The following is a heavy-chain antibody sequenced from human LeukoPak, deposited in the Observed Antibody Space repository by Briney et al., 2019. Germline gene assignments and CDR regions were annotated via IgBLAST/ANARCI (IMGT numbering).Heavy chain of an antibody. V-gene: IGHV4-30-4*01. D-gene: IGHD4-17*01. Sequence: SQTLSLTCTVSGGSISSGDYYWSWIRQPPGKGLEWIGYIYYSGSTYYNPSLKSRVTISVDTSKNQFSLKLSSVTAADTAVYYCARATADFMGYFQHWGQGTLVTVSS. CDR3: ARATADFMGYFQH. CDR1: GGSISSGDYY. CDR2: IYYSGST. J-gene: IGHJ1*01.